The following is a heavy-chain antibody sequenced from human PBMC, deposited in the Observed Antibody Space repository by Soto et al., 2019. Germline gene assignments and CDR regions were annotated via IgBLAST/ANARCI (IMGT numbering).Heavy chain of an antibody. Sequence: GGSLRLSCAASGFTFSSYGMHWVRQAPGKGLEWVAVIWYDGSNKYYADSVKGRFTISRDNSKNTLYLQMNSLRAEDTAVYYCARELDPPRDYIWGSYRLGPWFDPWGQGTLVTVSS. CDR1: GFTFSSYG. CDR2: IWYDGSNK. J-gene: IGHJ5*02. D-gene: IGHD3-16*02. V-gene: IGHV3-33*01. CDR3: ARELDPPRDYIWGSYRLGPWFDP.